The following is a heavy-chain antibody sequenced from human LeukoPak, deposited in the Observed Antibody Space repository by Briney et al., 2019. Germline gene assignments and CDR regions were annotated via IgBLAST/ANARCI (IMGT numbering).Heavy chain of an antibody. CDR3: ARVKQLKVDY. Sequence: SETLSLTCTVSGGSLSSYYWSWIRQPPGKGLEWIGYIYYSGSTNYNPSLKSRVTISVDTSKNQFSLKLSSVTAADTAVYYCARVKQLKVDYWGQGTLVTVSS. V-gene: IGHV4-59*01. D-gene: IGHD6-6*01. J-gene: IGHJ4*02. CDR1: GGSLSSYY. CDR2: IYYSGST.